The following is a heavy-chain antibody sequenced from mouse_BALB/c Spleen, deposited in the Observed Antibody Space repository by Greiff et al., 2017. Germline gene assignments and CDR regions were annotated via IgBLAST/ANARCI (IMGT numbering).Heavy chain of an antibody. V-gene: IGHV1S56*01. CDR1: GYTFTSYY. J-gene: IGHJ1*01. Sequence: QVQLQQSGPELVKPGASVKMSCKASGYTFTSYYIHWVKQRPGQGLEWIGWIYPGDGSTKYNEKFKGKTTLTADKSSSTAYMLLSSLTSEDSAIYFCATGVYYGYAWYFDVWGAGTTVTVSS. D-gene: IGHD2-2*01. CDR3: ATGVYYGYAWYFDV. CDR2: IYPGDGST.